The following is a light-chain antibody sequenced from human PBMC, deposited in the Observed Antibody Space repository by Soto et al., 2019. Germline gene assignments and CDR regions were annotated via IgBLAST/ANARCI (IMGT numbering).Light chain of an antibody. CDR1: QSVSSN. J-gene: IGKJ4*02. Sequence: EIVMTQSPATLSVSPGERATLSCRASQSVSSNLAWYQQKPGQAPRLLIYGASTRATGIPARFSGSGSGTEFTLTISSRQSEDFAVYYCQQYNNWPVYTFGGGTKVEIK. CDR3: QQYNNWPVYT. V-gene: IGKV3-15*01. CDR2: GAS.